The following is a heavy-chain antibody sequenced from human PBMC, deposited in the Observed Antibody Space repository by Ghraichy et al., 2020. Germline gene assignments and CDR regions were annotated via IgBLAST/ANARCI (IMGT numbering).Heavy chain of an antibody. V-gene: IGHV3-23*01. Sequence: GESLNISCAASGFTFSSYAMSWVRQAPGKGLEWVSAISGSGGSTYYADSVKGRFTISRDNSKNTLYLQMNSLRAEDTAVYYCATILTRDFWSGYYRDEYFQHWGQGTLVTVSS. CDR1: GFTFSSYA. CDR3: ATILTRDFWSGYYRDEYFQH. D-gene: IGHD3-3*01. J-gene: IGHJ1*01. CDR2: ISGSGGST.